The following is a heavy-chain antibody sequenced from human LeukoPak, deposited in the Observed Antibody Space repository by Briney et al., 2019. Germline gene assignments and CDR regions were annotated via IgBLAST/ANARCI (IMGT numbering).Heavy chain of an antibody. CDR2: IIPIFGTA. V-gene: IGHV1-69*05. Sequence: GASVKVSCKASGGTFSSDAISWLRQAPAQGLEWMGGIIPIFGTANYAQKFQGRVTITTDESTSTAYMELSSLRSEDTAVYYCAREGRYCSGGSCYESYFDYWGQGTLVTVSS. CDR1: GGTFSSDA. J-gene: IGHJ4*02. CDR3: AREGRYCSGGSCYESYFDY. D-gene: IGHD2-15*01.